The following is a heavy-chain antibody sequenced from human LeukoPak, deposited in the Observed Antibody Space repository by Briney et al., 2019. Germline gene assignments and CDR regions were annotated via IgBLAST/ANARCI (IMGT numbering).Heavy chain of an antibody. D-gene: IGHD4-17*01. V-gene: IGHV3-74*01. J-gene: IGHJ4*02. CDR3: VSGDYGNY. Sequence: QPGGSLRLSRAASGFAFSSYWLHWVRQAPGKGLVWVSRVNSDGSSTNYADSVEGRFTVSRDNAKNTLFLQMNSLRVEDTALYYCVSGDYGNYWGQGTLVTVSS. CDR1: GFAFSSYW. CDR2: VNSDGSST.